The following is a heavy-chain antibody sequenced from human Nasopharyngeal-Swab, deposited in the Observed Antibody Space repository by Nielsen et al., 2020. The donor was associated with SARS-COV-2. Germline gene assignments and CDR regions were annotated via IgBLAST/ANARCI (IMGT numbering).Heavy chain of an antibody. D-gene: IGHD6-13*01. CDR3: VGSSWYGDYYYYYGRDV. CDR2: IYYSGST. CDR1: GGSISSSSYY. Sequence: SETLSLTCTVSGGSISSSSYYWGWIRQPPGEGLEWIGSIYYSGSTYYNPSLKSRVTISVDTSKNQFSLKLSSVTAADTAVYYCVGSSWYGDYYYYYGRDVWGQGTTVTVSS. V-gene: IGHV4-39*07. J-gene: IGHJ6*02.